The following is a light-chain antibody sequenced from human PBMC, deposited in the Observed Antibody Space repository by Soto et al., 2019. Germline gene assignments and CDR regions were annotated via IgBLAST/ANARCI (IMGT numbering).Light chain of an antibody. CDR3: SSYAGSNHNWV. Sequence: QSALTQPPSASGSPGQSVTISCTGTSSDVGGYNYVSWYQQHPGKAPKLMIYEVSKRPSGVPDRFSGSKSGNTASLTVSGLQAEDEADYYCSSYAGSNHNWVLGGGTKLTVL. CDR2: EVS. J-gene: IGLJ3*02. CDR1: SSDVGGYNY. V-gene: IGLV2-8*01.